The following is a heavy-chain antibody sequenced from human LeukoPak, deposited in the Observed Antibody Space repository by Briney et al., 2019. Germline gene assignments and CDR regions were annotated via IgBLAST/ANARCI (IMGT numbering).Heavy chain of an antibody. V-gene: IGHV3-30*03. D-gene: IGHD2-21*01. CDR3: ARDVADFAYCGGECYAEYFQY. Sequence: GRSLRLSCAASGFTFSSYGMHWVRQAPGKGLEWVAVISYDGSNKYYADSVKGRFTISRDNSKNTLYLQMSSLRSEDTAVYYCARDVADFAYCGGECYAEYFQYWGQGTLVTVSS. CDR1: GFTFSSYG. J-gene: IGHJ1*01. CDR2: ISYDGSNK.